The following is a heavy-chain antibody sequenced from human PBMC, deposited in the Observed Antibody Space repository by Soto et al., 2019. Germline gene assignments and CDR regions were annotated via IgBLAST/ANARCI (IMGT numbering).Heavy chain of an antibody. D-gene: IGHD2-21*02. CDR2: FDPEDGET. J-gene: IGHJ4*02. CDR1: GNTLTELS. V-gene: IGHV1-24*01. CDR3: ATVDSDCGGDYYFDY. Sequence: VSVKVSCKVSGNTLTELSMHWVRQAPGKGLEWMGGFDPEDGETIYAQKFQGRVTMTEDTSTDTAYMELSSLRSEDTAVYYCATVDSDCGGDYYFDYWGQGTLVTVSS.